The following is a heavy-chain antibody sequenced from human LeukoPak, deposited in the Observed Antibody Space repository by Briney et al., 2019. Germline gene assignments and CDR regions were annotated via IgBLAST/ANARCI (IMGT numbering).Heavy chain of an antibody. CDR3: ANERGNYYNTPRFDP. CDR1: GFAFSTFA. Sequence: GGSLRLSCAASGFAFSTFAMSWVRQAPGKGLEWVSGISAGGGSTEYADSVKGRFTISRDNSKNTLYLEMNSLRAEDTATYYCANERGNYYNTPRFDPWGQGTLVTVSS. V-gene: IGHV3-23*01. J-gene: IGHJ5*02. D-gene: IGHD3-22*01. CDR2: ISAGGGST.